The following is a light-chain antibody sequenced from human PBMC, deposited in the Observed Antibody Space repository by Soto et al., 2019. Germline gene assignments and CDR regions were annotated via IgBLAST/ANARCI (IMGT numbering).Light chain of an antibody. CDR3: QQYNNWPIT. J-gene: IGKJ5*01. V-gene: IGKV3-15*01. Sequence: EVVMTQSPGTLSVSPGERASLSCRASQSVSGNLAWYQQTPGQAPRLLIHGASTRATGIPARFSGSGSGTEFTLTISSLQSEDFAFYYCQQYNNWPITFGQGTRLEIK. CDR1: QSVSGN. CDR2: GAS.